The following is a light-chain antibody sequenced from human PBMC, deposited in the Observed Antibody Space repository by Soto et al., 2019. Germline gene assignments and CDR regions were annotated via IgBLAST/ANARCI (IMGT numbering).Light chain of an antibody. CDR1: SSDVGNYNY. CDR2: EVS. J-gene: IGLJ3*02. V-gene: IGLV2-8*01. CDR3: SSYAGNNNLV. Sequence: QSALTQPPSASGSPGQSVTISCTGTSSDVGNYNYVSWYQQHPGKAPKLMIYEVSQRPSGVPDRFSGSKSGNTASLTVSGLQADDEADYYCSSYAGNNNLVFGGGTQLTVL.